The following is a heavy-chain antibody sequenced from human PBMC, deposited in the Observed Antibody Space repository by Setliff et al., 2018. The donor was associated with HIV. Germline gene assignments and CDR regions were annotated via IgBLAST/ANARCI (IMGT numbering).Heavy chain of an antibody. J-gene: IGHJ4*02. D-gene: IGHD1-1*01. V-gene: IGHV3-9*01. CDR2: SSWNNDSI. Sequence: PGGSLRLSCAASGFTFDDYAMHWVRQAPGKGLEWVSGSSWNNDSIDYADSVKGRFTISRDNARISLYLQLSSLRAEDTAFYFCAKSLYNSGYNSFDYWGQGILVTDSS. CDR1: GFTFDDYA. CDR3: AKSLYNSGYNSFDY.